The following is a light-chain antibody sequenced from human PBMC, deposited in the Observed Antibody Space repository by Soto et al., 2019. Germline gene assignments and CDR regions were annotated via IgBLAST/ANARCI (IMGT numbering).Light chain of an antibody. CDR3: SSYTSTSTYV. Sequence: QSVLTQPASVSGSPGQSITIYCTGTSSDVGGYNYVSWYQQHPGKAPKFMIYDVTNRPSGVSNRFSGSKSGNTASLTISGLQAEDEADYYCSSYTSTSTYVFGTGTKVT. V-gene: IGLV2-14*01. CDR1: SSDVGGYNY. J-gene: IGLJ1*01. CDR2: DVT.